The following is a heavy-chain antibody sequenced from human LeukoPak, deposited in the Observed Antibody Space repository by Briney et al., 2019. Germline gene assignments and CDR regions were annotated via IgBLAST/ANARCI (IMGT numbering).Heavy chain of an antibody. D-gene: IGHD2-15*01. V-gene: IGHV5-51*01. CDR3: AKSRGYCSDGKCHDFDH. CDR2: IYPGDSDT. Sequence: KHGESLKISCKGSGYTFTSYWIGWVRQMPGKGLEWMGIIYPGDSDTRYSPSFQGQVTISADKSISTAYLQWSSLKASDTAMYYCAKSRGYCSDGKCHDFDHWGQGTLVTVSS. CDR1: GYTFTSYW. J-gene: IGHJ4*02.